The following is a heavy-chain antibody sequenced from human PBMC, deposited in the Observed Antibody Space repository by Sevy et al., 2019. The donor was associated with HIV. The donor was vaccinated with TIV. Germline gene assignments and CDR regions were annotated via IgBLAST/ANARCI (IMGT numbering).Heavy chain of an antibody. J-gene: IGHJ4*02. Sequence: SETLSLTCTVSGGSISSSSYYWGWIRQPPGKGLEWIGNIYYSGSTYYNPSLKSRVTISVDTSKNQFSLKLTSVTAADTAVYHYASYPYYGDYLDYWGQGTLVTVSS. CDR1: GGSISSSSYY. CDR3: ASYPYYGDYLDY. CDR2: IYYSGST. V-gene: IGHV4-39*01. D-gene: IGHD3-3*01.